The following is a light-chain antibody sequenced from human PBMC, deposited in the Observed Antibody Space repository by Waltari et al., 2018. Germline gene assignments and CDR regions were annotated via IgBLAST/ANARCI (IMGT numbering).Light chain of an antibody. V-gene: IGLV1-44*01. CDR3: ASWDDSLDGVI. Sequence: QQRPRTAPKLLIWANDQRPPGVPDRFSGSKSGSSAFLAISGLQSADEASYYCASWDDSLDGVIFGGGTKLTVL. J-gene: IGLJ2*01. CDR2: AND.